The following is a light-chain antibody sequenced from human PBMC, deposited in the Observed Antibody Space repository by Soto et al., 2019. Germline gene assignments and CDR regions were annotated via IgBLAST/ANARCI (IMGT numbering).Light chain of an antibody. J-gene: IGKJ1*01. CDR3: QQYKIFSRT. Sequence: DIQMTQSPATLSASVGDRVTMSCRASQRIITWLAWYQQKPGKAPKLLIYDASSLQSGVPSRFSGSGSGTEFTLTISSLQPEDFATYYCQQYKIFSRTFGQGTKVGIK. CDR1: QRIITW. V-gene: IGKV1-5*01. CDR2: DAS.